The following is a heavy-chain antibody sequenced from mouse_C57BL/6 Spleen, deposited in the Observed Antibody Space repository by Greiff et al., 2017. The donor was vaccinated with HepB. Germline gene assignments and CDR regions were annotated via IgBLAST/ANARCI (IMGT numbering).Heavy chain of an antibody. CDR2: INPSNGGT. J-gene: IGHJ2*01. Sequence: VKLQQPGPELVKPGASVKLSCKASGYTFTSYWMHWVKQRPGQGLEWIGNINPSNGGTNYNEKFNSKATLAVDKASSTAYMQRSSLTSEDSAVHYGARGGDRGYYFDYWGQGTTLTVSS. D-gene: IGHD3-3*01. CDR3: ARGGDRGYYFDY. CDR1: GYTFTSYW. V-gene: IGHV1-53*01.